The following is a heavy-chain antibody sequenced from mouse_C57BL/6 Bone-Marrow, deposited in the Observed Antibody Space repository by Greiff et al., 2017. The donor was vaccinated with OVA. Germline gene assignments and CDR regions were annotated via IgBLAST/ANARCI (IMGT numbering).Heavy chain of an antibody. J-gene: IGHJ4*01. CDR3: ARSYDGYYAGYAMDY. Sequence: QVQLQQPGAELVKPGASVKLSCKASGYTFTSYWMQWVKQRPGQGLEWIGEIDPSDSYTNYNQKFKGKATLTVDTSSSTAYMQLSSLTSEDSAVYYGARSYDGYYAGYAMDYWGQGTSVTVSS. CDR2: IDPSDSYT. V-gene: IGHV1-50*01. CDR1: GYTFTSYW. D-gene: IGHD2-3*01.